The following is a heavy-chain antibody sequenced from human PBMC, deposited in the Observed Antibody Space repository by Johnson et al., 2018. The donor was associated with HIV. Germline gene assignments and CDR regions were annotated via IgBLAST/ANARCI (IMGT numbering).Heavy chain of an antibody. Sequence: QVQLVESGGGVVQPGRSLRLSCAASGFTFSTYGMHWVRQAPGKGLEWVAVISYDGSYKFYADSVKGRFTIFRDNSKNTLYLQMGSLRAEDMAVYYCARASGEWDAFDIWGQGTVVTVSS. CDR3: ARASGEWDAFDI. CDR2: ISYDGSYK. CDR1: GFTFSTYG. V-gene: IGHV3-30*03. J-gene: IGHJ3*02. D-gene: IGHD3-10*01.